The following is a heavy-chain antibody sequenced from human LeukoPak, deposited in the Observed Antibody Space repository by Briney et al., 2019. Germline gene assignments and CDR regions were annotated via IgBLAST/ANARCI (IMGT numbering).Heavy chain of an antibody. J-gene: IGHJ3*02. CDR2: ISLSGGST. Sequence: ASVKVSCKASGYTFTNYYVHWVRQAPGQGLEWMGIISLSGGSTKYAQRFQGGVSMTRDTSTTTVYMELNSPRSDDTALYYCTRRGMAPSDAFDIWGQGTMVTVSS. CDR1: GYTFTNYY. D-gene: IGHD2-8*01. V-gene: IGHV1-46*03. CDR3: TRRGMAPSDAFDI.